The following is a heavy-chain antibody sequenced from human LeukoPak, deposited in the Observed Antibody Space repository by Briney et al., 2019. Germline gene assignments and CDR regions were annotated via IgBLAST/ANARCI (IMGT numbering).Heavy chain of an antibody. CDR3: ARKAVLRGYFDF. V-gene: IGHV1-18*01. CDR2: INTDNGDT. Sequence: ASVKVSCKASGYTFTNYGISWVRQAPGQGLEWMGWINTDNGDTNYAQKLQGRVTMTTDTSTSTAYMELRSLRSDGTAVYYCARKAVLRGYFDFWGQGTLVTVSS. CDR1: GYTFTNYG. J-gene: IGHJ4*02. D-gene: IGHD3-3*01.